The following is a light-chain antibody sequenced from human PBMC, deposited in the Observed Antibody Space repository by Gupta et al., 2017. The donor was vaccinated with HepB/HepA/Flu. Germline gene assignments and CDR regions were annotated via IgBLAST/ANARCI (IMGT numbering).Light chain of an antibody. CDR3: QQDDSTPFT. CDR1: QSVLYSSNNKKY. CDR2: WAS. J-gene: IGKJ3*01. Sequence: DIVMTQSPDSLAVSLGERATINCKSSQSVLYSSNNKKYLAWYQQKPGQPPKLLIYWASTRESGVPDSFSGSGSGTDFTLTISSLQAEDVAVYYCQQDDSTPFTFGHGTQVDIK. V-gene: IGKV4-1*01.